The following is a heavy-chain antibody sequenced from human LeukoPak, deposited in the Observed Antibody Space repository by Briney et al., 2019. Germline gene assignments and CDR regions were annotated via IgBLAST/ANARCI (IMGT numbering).Heavy chain of an antibody. CDR2: INHSGST. CDR3: ARGPYYDVLTGYSSYNWFDP. D-gene: IGHD3-9*01. J-gene: IGHJ5*02. V-gene: IGHV4-34*01. CDR1: GGSFSGYY. Sequence: SETLSLTCAVYGGSFSGYYWSWIRQPPGKGLEWIGEINHSGSTNYNPSLKSRVTISVDTSKNQFSLKLSSVTAADTAVYYCARGPYYDVLTGYSSYNWFDPWGQGTLVTVSS.